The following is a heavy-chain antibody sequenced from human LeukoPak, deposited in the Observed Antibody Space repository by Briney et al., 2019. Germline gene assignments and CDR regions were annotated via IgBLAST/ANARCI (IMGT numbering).Heavy chain of an antibody. CDR3: ARDYCSGGSCYSLDY. CDR2: IYGGGTT. Sequence: GGSLRLSCAASGFTFSSYAMSWVRQAPGKGLEWVSVIYGGGTTYYADSVKGRFTISRDNAKNSLYLQMNSLRAEDTAVYYCARDYCSGGSCYSLDYWGQGTLVTVSS. CDR1: GFTFSSYA. J-gene: IGHJ4*02. V-gene: IGHV3-66*01. D-gene: IGHD2-15*01.